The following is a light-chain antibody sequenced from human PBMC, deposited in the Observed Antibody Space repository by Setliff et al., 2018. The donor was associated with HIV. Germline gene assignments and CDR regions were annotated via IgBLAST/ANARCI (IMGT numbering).Light chain of an antibody. CDR2: EVS. V-gene: IGLV2-14*01. J-gene: IGLJ1*01. Sequence: QSVLPQPASVPGSPGQSITISCTGTSSDVGGYNSVSWYQQHPGKAPKLMIYEVSNRPSGVSNRFSGSKSGNTASLTISGLQAEDDADYYCSSYASSDTYVFGIGTKVTV. CDR3: SSYASSDTYV. CDR1: SSDVGGYNS.